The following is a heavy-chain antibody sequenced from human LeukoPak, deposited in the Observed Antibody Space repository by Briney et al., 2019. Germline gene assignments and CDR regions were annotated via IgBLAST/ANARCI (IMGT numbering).Heavy chain of an antibody. CDR2: TYYSGNT. J-gene: IGHJ6*02. CDR3: AREVYYYYGMDV. CDR1: GGSMTNYY. Sequence: PSETLSLTCTVSGGSMTNYYWTWIRQSPGKGLEWIGHTYYSGNTNYNPSLKSRVTMSVDTSKNQFSLKLSSVTAADTAVYYCAREVYYYYGMDVWGQGTTVTVSS. V-gene: IGHV4-59*12.